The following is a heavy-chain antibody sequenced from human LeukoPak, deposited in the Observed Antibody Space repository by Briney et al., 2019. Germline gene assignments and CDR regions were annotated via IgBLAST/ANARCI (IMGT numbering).Heavy chain of an antibody. CDR2: ISSSSSTI. CDR1: GFIFSTYS. CDR3: ARDDHYNYYYMDV. J-gene: IGHJ6*03. Sequence: GGSLRLSRAASGFIFSTYSMNWVRQAPGKGLVWVSYISSSSSTIYYADSVKGRFTISRDNAENSLYLQMNSLGAEDTAVYYWARDDHYNYYYMDVWGKGTTVTVSS. V-gene: IGHV3-48*01.